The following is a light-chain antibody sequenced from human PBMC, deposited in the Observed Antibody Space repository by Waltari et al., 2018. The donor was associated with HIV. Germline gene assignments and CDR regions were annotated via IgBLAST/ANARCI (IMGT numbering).Light chain of an antibody. CDR3: QVWDSSSNHVV. CDR1: KLGGKS. J-gene: IGLJ3*02. CDR2: YDN. V-gene: IGLV3-21*04. Sequence: SYVLTPPPSVSVAPGKTAMTTCLGNKLGGKSGHLYRQKAGPAPVLVIYYDNDRPSGIPERFSGFNSGNTATLTISGVEAGDEADYYCQVWDSSSNHVVFGGGTKLTAL.